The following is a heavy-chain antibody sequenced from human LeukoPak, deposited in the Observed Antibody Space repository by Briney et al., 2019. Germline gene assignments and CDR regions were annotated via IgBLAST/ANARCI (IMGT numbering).Heavy chain of an antibody. CDR1: GGSFSGYY. J-gene: IGHJ6*03. CDR3: ARGAGRSNYYYYYYMDV. Sequence: PSETLSLTCAVYGGSFSGYYWSWIRQPPGKGLEWIGEINHSGSTNYNPSLKSRVTISVDTSKNQFSLKLSSVTAADTAVYYCARGAGRSNYYYYYYMDVWGKGTTVTVSS. V-gene: IGHV4-34*01. CDR2: INHSGST.